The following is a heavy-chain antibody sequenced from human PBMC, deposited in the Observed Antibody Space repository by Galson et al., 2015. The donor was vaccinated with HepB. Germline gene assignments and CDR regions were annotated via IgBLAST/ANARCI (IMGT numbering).Heavy chain of an antibody. CDR3: VRALSHTSSSVLES. D-gene: IGHD6-6*01. V-gene: IGHV3-30-3*01. CDR2: ISYDGNHI. J-gene: IGHJ4*02. CDR1: GFTFSSFA. Sequence: SLRLSCAASGFTFSSFALHWVRQAPGKGLEWVAVISYDGNHIYYADSVKGRFTISRDNSRNTLFLQMNSLRAEDTAMYYCVRALSHTSSSVLESWGQGTLVTVSS.